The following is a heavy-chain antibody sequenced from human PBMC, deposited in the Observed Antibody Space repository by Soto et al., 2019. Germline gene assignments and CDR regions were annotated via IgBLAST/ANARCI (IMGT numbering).Heavy chain of an antibody. CDR3: ARDYYGSGSYYNHYYYYGMDV. Sequence: ASVKVSCKASGYTFTSYYMHWVRQAPGQGLEWMGIINPSGGSTSYAQKFQGRVTMTRDTSTSTVYMELSSLRSEDTAVYYCARDYYGSGSYYNHYYYYGMDVWGQGTTVTVPS. D-gene: IGHD3-10*01. J-gene: IGHJ6*02. CDR2: INPSGGST. V-gene: IGHV1-46*01. CDR1: GYTFTSYY.